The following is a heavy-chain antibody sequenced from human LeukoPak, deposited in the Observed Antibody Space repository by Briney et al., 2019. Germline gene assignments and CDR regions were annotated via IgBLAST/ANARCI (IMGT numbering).Heavy chain of an antibody. V-gene: IGHV3-30-3*01. D-gene: IGHD6-19*01. CDR2: ISYDGGNK. J-gene: IGHJ4*02. CDR1: GFTFSSYA. CDR3: ARSPSSGWSNDFDY. Sequence: GGSLRLSCAASGFTFSSYAMHWVRQAPGKGLEWVAVISYDGGNKYYADSVKGRFTISRDNSKNTLYLQMNSLRAEDTAVYYCARSPSSGWSNDFDYWGQGTLVTVSS.